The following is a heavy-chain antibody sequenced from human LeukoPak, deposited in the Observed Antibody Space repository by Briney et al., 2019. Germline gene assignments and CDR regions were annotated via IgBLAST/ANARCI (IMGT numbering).Heavy chain of an antibody. V-gene: IGHV5-51*01. CDR2: IYPGESDT. CDR3: ASATHDYGDYH. J-gene: IGHJ4*02. Sequence: GGALQISGKGSGSNFTSYWIGWVRQLPGKGVEGMGIIYPGESDTRDSPSFQGQVTISADKSISTAYLQWSSLKASDTAMYYCASATHDYGDYHWGQGTLVTVSS. CDR1: GSNFTSYW. D-gene: IGHD4-17*01.